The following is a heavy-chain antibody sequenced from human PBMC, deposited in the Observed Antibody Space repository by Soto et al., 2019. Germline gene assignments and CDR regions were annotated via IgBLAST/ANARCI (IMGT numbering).Heavy chain of an antibody. J-gene: IGHJ4*02. D-gene: IGHD3-22*01. CDR3: ARNPNVYYDSSGYSDY. Sequence: PSETLSLTCAVYGGAFSGYYWSWIRQPPGKGLEWIGEINHSGSTNYNPSLKSRVTISVDTSKNQFSLKLSSVTAADTAVYYCARNPNVYYDSSGYSDYWGQGTLVSVSS. V-gene: IGHV4-34*01. CDR2: INHSGST. CDR1: GGAFSGYY.